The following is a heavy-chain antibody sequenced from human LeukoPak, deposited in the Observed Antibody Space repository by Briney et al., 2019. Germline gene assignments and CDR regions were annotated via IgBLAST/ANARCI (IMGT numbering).Heavy chain of an antibody. CDR1: GGTFSSYA. CDR2: IIPIFGTA. Sequence: SVKVSCKASGGTFSSYAISWVRQAPGQGLEWMGGIIPIFGTANYAQKFQGRVTITTDESTSTAYMELSSLRSEDTAVYYCARARAIVVVPAASYYYYMDVWGKGTTVTVSS. D-gene: IGHD2-2*01. J-gene: IGHJ6*03. CDR3: ARARAIVVVPAASYYYYMDV. V-gene: IGHV1-69*05.